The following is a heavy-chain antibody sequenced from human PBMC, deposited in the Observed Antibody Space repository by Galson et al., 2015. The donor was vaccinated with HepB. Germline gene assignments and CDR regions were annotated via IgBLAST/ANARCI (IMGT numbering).Heavy chain of an antibody. D-gene: IGHD6-19*01. CDR2: IRSNGSSA. Sequence: SLRLSCAASGFTFSSYTMHWVRQAPGKGLEYVSAIRSNGSSAYYADSVKGRLTISRDNAKNTVYLQMNSLRAEDTALYYCVRDNTTSGWGRDYGGQGTLGTVPS. CDR3: VRDNTTSGWGRDY. V-gene: IGHV3-64D*06. CDR1: GFTFSSYT. J-gene: IGHJ4*02.